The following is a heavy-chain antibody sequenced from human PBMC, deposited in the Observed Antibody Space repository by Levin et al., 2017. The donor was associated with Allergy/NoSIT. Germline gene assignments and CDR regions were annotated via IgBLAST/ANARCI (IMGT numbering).Heavy chain of an antibody. CDR1: GFTFSSYA. V-gene: IGHV3-30-3*01. D-gene: IGHD6-19*01. CDR3: ARVPIRGQWLVGPLDY. Sequence: PGGSLRLSCAASGFTFSSYAMHWVRQAPGKGLEWVAVISYDGSNKYYADSVKGRFTISRDNSKNTLYLQMNSLRAEDTAVYYCARVPIRGQWLVGPLDYWGQGTLVTVSS. J-gene: IGHJ4*02. CDR2: ISYDGSNK.